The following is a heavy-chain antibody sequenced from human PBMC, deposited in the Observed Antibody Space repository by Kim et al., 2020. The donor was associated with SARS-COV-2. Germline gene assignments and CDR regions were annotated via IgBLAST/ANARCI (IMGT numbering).Heavy chain of an antibody. CDR3: ARKGGNNLGFDF. CDR2: T. Sequence: TYYAANLEGRVTLTTDTSTPTAYMELRSLRSDDTAVYYCARKGGNNLGFDFWGQGTLVTVPS. D-gene: IGHD3-16*01. J-gene: IGHJ4*02. V-gene: IGHV1-18*01.